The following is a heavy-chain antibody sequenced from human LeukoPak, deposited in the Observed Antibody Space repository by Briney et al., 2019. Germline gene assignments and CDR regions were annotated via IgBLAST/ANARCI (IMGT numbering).Heavy chain of an antibody. CDR3: VKDSLTPTYHSGYAHVGTLDY. J-gene: IGHJ4*02. CDR2: ISSNGGST. V-gene: IGHV3-64D*06. D-gene: IGHD5-12*01. Sequence: GGSLRLSCSASGFTFSSYAMHWVRQAPGEGLEYVSAISSNGGSTYYADSVKGRFTISRDNSKNTLYLQMSSLRAEDTAVYYCVKDSLTPTYHSGYAHVGTLDYWGQGTLVTVSS. CDR1: GFTFSSYA.